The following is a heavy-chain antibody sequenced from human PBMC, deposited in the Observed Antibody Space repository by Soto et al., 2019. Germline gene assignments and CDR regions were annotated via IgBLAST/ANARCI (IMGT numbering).Heavy chain of an antibody. CDR3: ARTVMPVGNLAAFDH. CDR2: IYYSGST. D-gene: IGHD7-27*01. Sequence: SETLSLTCTVSGGSISSYYWSWIRQPPGKGLEWIGYIYYSGSTNYNPSLKSRVTISVDTSKNQFSLKLSSVTAADTAVCYCARTVMPVGNLAAFDHWGQGVLVTVSS. V-gene: IGHV4-59*01. J-gene: IGHJ4*02. CDR1: GGSISSYY.